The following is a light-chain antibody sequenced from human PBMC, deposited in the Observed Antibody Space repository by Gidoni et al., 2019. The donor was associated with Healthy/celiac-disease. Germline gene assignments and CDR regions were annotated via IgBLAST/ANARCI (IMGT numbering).Light chain of an antibody. V-gene: IGKV3-20*01. J-gene: IGKJ1*01. CDR1: QSVSSSY. CDR3: QQYGSSPT. Sequence: EIVLTQSPGTLSLSPGERATLSCRASQSVSSSYLAWYRQKPGQAPRLLIYGVSSRATGIPDRFSGSGSGTDFTLTISRLEPEDFAVYYCQQYGSSPTFGQGTKVEIK. CDR2: GVS.